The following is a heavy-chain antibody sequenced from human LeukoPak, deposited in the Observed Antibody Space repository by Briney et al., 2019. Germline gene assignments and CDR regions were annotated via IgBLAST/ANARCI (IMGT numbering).Heavy chain of an antibody. CDR3: ATYYCSTTSCYPYFFDY. CDR1: GYPFTRYG. V-gene: IGHV1-18*01. Sequence: GASVKVSCKASGYPFTRYGISWVRQAPGQGLGWMGWINPDNGNTKYAQKFQGRATMTTDTSTSTAHMELRSLRSDDTAVYYCATYYCSTTSCYPYFFDYWGQGTLVTVSS. CDR2: INPDNGNT. J-gene: IGHJ4*02. D-gene: IGHD2-2*01.